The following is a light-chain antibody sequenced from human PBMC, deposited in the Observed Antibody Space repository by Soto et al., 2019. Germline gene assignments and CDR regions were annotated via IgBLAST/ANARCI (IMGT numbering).Light chain of an antibody. Sequence: TLSARNMAVSRRGIATLCCRTSQSISDTLAWYQQKPGQAPRLLIHGASTRATGVPARFSGSGSGTEVTLTLSNRHSDDFAVYYCQQYHGWPPLTFGGGTKVDIK. CDR1: QSISDT. J-gene: IGKJ4*01. V-gene: IGKV3-15*01. CDR3: QQYHGWPPLT. CDR2: GAS.